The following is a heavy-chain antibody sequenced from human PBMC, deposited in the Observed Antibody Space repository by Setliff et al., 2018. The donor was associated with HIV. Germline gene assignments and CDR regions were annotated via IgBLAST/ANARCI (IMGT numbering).Heavy chain of an antibody. D-gene: IGHD3-3*01. CDR2: IHYNEKT. CDR3: ARHTAPRRITIFGVVPDY. V-gene: IGHV4-39*01. CDR1: GGSASNSRYY. Sequence: SETLSLTCTVSGGSASNSRYYWAWIRQPPGKGLEYIGSIHYNEKTYYNPSLKSRVTISVDTSKNQFSLKLSSVTAADTAVYYCARHTAPRRITIFGVVPDYWGQGTLVTVSS. J-gene: IGHJ4*02.